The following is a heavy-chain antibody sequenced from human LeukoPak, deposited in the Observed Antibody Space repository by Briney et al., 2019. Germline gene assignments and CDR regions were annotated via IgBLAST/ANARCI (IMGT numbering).Heavy chain of an antibody. D-gene: IGHD6-13*01. CDR1: GHSFTTYW. J-gene: IGHJ4*02. CDR3: ARRSSSAGGWLDY. V-gene: IGHV5-51*01. Sequence: GESLKISCKGSGHSFTTYWIAWVRQMPGKGLEWMGIIYPGDSDTIYSPSFQGRVTISADKSISTAYLQWSSLKASDTAMYYCARRSSSAGGWLDYWGQGTLVTVSA. CDR2: IYPGDSDT.